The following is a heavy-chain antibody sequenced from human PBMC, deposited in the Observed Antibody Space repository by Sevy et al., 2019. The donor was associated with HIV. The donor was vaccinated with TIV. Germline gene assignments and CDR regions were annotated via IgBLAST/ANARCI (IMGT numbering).Heavy chain of an antibody. Sequence: GSLRLSCAASGFTFSSYSMNWVRQAPGKGLEWVSSISSSSSYIYYADSVKGRFTISRDNAKNSLYLQMNSLRAEDTAVYYCARDLRCSSTSCYGSYYYYYGMDVWGQGTTVTVSS. CDR1: GFTFSSYS. CDR3: ARDLRCSSTSCYGSYYYYYGMDV. V-gene: IGHV3-21*01. CDR2: ISSSSSYI. D-gene: IGHD2-2*01. J-gene: IGHJ6*02.